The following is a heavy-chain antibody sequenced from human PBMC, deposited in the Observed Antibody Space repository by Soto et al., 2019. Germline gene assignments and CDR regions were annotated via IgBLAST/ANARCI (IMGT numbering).Heavy chain of an antibody. CDR3: AKAKWQLGYYYYGMDV. CDR2: ISGSGGST. D-gene: IGHD6-13*01. J-gene: IGHJ6*02. V-gene: IGHV3-23*01. CDR1: GFTFSSYA. Sequence: EVQLLESGGGLVQPGGSLRLSCAASGFTFSSYAMSWVRQAPGKGLEWVSAISGSGGSTYYADSVKGRFTISRDNSKNTLYLQMNSLRAEDTAVYYCAKAKWQLGYYYYGMDVWGQGTTVTVSS.